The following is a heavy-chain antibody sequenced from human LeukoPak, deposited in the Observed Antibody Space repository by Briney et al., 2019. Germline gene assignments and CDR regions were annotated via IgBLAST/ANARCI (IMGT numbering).Heavy chain of an antibody. Sequence: SETLSLTCTVSGGSISSYYWSWIRRPPGKGLEWIVSIYYSGSTNYNPSLKSRVTISVDTSKNQFSLKLSSVTAADTAVYYCARDSPYSSSCYNYYYYGMDVWGQGTTVTVSS. CDR1: GGSISSYY. CDR3: ARDSPYSSSCYNYYYYGMDV. J-gene: IGHJ6*02. CDR2: IYYSGST. D-gene: IGHD6-13*01. V-gene: IGHV4-59*01.